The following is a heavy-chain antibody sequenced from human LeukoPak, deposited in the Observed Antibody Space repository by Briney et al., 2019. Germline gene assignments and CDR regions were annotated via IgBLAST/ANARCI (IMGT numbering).Heavy chain of an antibody. CDR3: ARGPHQHWPPMQY. CDR2: INDGGST. J-gene: IGHJ4*02. V-gene: IGHV4-34*01. Sequence: SETLSLTCAFSGGSFSGYHWTWIRHPPGRGLDWIGEINDGGSTIYNPSLINRVTISVDMSKNQFSINLTSVTAADTGVYYCARGPHQHWPPMQYWGQGSLVTVSS. CDR1: GGSFSGYH. D-gene: IGHD2-2*01.